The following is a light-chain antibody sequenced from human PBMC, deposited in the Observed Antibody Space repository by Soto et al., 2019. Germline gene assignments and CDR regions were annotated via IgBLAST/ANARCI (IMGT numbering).Light chain of an antibody. V-gene: IGKV1-5*01. Sequence: DIQMTQSPSTLSGSVGDRVTITCRASQTISSWLAWYQQKPGKAPTLLIYDVSRLETGVPSRFSGSGSGTEFTLTINSLQPEDFATYYCQHYNSYSEAFGQGTKVDIK. J-gene: IGKJ1*01. CDR3: QHYNSYSEA. CDR1: QTISSW. CDR2: DVS.